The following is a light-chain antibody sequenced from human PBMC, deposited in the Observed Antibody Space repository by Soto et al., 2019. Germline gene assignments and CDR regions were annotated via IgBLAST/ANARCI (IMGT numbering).Light chain of an antibody. CDR1: SSDVGAYIF. Sequence: QSALTQPASVSGSPGQSITISCTGTSSDVGAYIFVSWYQQHPGKAPKLMIYDIINRPSGVSYRFSGSTSGHTASLTISGLQAEDEGDYYCTSFAPGRIYVFGSGTKVTVL. V-gene: IGLV2-14*03. J-gene: IGLJ1*01. CDR2: DII. CDR3: TSFAPGRIYV.